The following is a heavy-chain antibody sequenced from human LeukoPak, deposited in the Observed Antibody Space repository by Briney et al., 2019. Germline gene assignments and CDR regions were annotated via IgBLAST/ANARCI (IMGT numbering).Heavy chain of an antibody. CDR1: GFTFSSYA. J-gene: IGHJ4*02. CDR2: ISYDGSNK. D-gene: IGHD6-6*01. V-gene: IGHV3-30-3*01. Sequence: GRSLRLSCAASGFTFSSYAMHWVRQAPGKGLEWVAVISYDGSNKYYADSVKGRFTISRDNSKNTLYLQMNSLRAEDTAVYYCARGGCIAARPSDYWGQGTLVTVSS. CDR3: ARGGCIAARPSDY.